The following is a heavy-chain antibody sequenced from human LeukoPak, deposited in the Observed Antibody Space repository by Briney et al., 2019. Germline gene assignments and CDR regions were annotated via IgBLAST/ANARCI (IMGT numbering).Heavy chain of an antibody. CDR3: ARNSNYPPYYYYYMDV. J-gene: IGHJ6*03. V-gene: IGHV1-69*13. CDR2: IIPIFGTA. Sequence: SVKVSCKASGGTFSSYAISWVRQAPGQGLEWMGRIIPIFGTANYAQKFQGRVTITADESTSTAYMELSSLRSEDTAVYYCARNSNYPPYYYYYMDVWGKGTTVTVSS. D-gene: IGHD4-11*01. CDR1: GGTFSSYA.